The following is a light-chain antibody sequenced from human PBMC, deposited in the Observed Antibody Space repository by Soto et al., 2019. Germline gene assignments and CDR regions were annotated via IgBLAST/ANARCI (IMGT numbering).Light chain of an antibody. V-gene: IGKV1-5*03. J-gene: IGKJ3*01. CDR1: QSIKNW. CDR2: KAS. CDR3: QQYNSYSQFT. Sequence: DIQITQSPSTLSASVLDIVTITCRASQSIKNWLAWYQQKPGEAPKLLIYKASTLESGVPSRFSGSGSGTEFTPTISCLQPDDVATYHCQQYNSYSQFTFGPGTKVDIK.